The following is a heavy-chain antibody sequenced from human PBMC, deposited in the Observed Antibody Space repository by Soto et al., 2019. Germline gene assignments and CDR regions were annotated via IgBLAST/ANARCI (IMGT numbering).Heavy chain of an antibody. J-gene: IGHJ2*01. V-gene: IGHV3-30*18. Sequence: QVQLVESGGGVVQPGRSLRLSCAASGFTFSSYGMHWVRQAPGKGREWVAVISYDGSNKYYADSVKGRFTISRDNSKNTLYLQMNSLRAEDTAVYYCAKGPHDYGDHDWYFDLWGRGTLVTVSS. CDR3: AKGPHDYGDHDWYFDL. CDR1: GFTFSSYG. CDR2: ISYDGSNK. D-gene: IGHD4-17*01.